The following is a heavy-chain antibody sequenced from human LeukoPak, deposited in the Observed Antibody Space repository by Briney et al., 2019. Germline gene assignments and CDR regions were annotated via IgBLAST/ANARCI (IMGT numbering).Heavy chain of an antibody. J-gene: IGHJ5*02. D-gene: IGHD4-17*01. CDR3: AQVNYGDYENWFAP. V-gene: IGHV4-4*07. Sequence: PSETVTLTCTVSGGSISSYYWSWIRQPAGKGLEWIGRIYTSGSTNYNPSLKSRVTMSVDTSKNQFSLKLSSVTAADTAVYYCAQVNYGDYENWFAPWGQAPLPTVSS. CDR1: GGSISSYY. CDR2: IYTSGST.